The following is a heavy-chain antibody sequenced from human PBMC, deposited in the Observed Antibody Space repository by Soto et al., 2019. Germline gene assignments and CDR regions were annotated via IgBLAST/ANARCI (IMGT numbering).Heavy chain of an antibody. CDR3: AFGNLSYYFDF. CDR1: GFTFSGFG. V-gene: IGHV3-33*01. J-gene: IGHJ4*02. Sequence: GGSLRLSCAASGFTFSGFGMHWVRQAPGKGLEWVAIIWYDGSDKYYADSVKGRSTISRDNSKNTLYLQMNSLRAEDTAVYHCAFGNLSYYFDFWGQGTPVTVSS. CDR2: IWYDGSDK. D-gene: IGHD3-16*01.